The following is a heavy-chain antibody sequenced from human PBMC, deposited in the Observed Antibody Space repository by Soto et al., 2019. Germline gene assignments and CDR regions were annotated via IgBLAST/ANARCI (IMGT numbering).Heavy chain of an antibody. D-gene: IGHD3-9*01. Sequence: QVQLQESGPGLVKPSQTLSLTCTVSGGSISSGGYYWRWIRQHPGKGLEWIGYIYYSGSTYYNPSLKSRVTISVDTSKNQFSLKLSSVTAADTAVYYCARDRVLRYFDWTGYYYGMDVWGQGTTVTVSS. CDR2: IYYSGST. J-gene: IGHJ6*02. V-gene: IGHV4-31*03. CDR3: ARDRVLRYFDWTGYYYGMDV. CDR1: GGSISSGGYY.